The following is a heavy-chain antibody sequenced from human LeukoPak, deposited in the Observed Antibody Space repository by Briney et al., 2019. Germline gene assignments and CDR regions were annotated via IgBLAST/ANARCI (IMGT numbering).Heavy chain of an antibody. V-gene: IGHV3-23*05. Sequence: GGSLTLSCTASGFTFKAYFMAWVRRAPGKGLEWVAGIDNTGDATAYANSVRGRFTISRDNSHSTLYLHLSSLRVEDTARYYCAKYIPVPGTQLLGDYWGRGTLVTVSS. D-gene: IGHD1-1*01. CDR3: AKYIPVPGTQLLGDY. CDR1: GFTFKAYF. J-gene: IGHJ4*02. CDR2: IDNTGDAT.